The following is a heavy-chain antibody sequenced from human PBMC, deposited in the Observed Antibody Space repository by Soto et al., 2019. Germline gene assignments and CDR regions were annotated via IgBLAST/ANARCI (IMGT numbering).Heavy chain of an antibody. Sequence: SETLSLTCTVSGGSVSSGSYYWSWIRQPPGKGLEWIGYIYYSGSTNYNPSLKSRVTISVDTSKNQFSLKLSSVTAADTAVYYCARERTFGYRFLDYWGQGTLVTVSS. D-gene: IGHD3-16*01. V-gene: IGHV4-61*01. J-gene: IGHJ4*02. CDR3: ARERTFGYRFLDY. CDR2: IYYSGST. CDR1: GGSVSSGSYY.